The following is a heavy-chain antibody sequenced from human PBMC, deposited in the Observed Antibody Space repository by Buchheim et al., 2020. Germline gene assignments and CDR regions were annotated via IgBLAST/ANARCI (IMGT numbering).Heavy chain of an antibody. J-gene: IGHJ5*02. D-gene: IGHD2-21*01. CDR2: MDKDGSEK. CDR3: ARVLWGFPLDA. V-gene: IGHV3-7*01. CDR1: GFTFRSYW. Sequence: EVQLVESGGGLVQPGGSLRLSCAVFGFTFRSYWMSWVRQAPGKGLEWVANMDKDGSEKYYADSVRGRFTISRDNGKSSLYLHMNNLRADDTAVYCCARVLWGFPLDAWGQGTL.